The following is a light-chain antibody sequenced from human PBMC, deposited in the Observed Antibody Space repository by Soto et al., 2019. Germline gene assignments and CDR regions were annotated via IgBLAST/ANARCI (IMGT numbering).Light chain of an antibody. CDR1: QTISTY. V-gene: IGKV1-39*01. Sequence: DLQMTQSPSSLSASEGDRVTITCRASQTISTYLNWYQHKPGKAPKLLIYGASNLESGVPSRFSGRGSGTDFTLTISSLQPEDSATYYCHQSYTSPPWTFGQGTKVEIK. CDR3: HQSYTSPPWT. CDR2: GAS. J-gene: IGKJ1*01.